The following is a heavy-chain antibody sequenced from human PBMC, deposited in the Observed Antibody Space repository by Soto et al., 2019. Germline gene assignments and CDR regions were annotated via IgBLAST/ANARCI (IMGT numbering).Heavy chain of an antibody. CDR3: TTSPGLYQSATRLYYMDV. CDR1: GVTFSNAW. J-gene: IGHJ6*03. D-gene: IGHD2-2*01. Sequence: GGSLRLSCAASGVTFSNAWMSWVRQAPGKGLEWVGRIKSKTDGGTTDYAAPVKGRFTISRDDSKNTLYLQMNSLKTEDTAVYYCTTSPGLYQSATRLYYMDVWGKGTTVTVSS. CDR2: IKSKTDGGTT. V-gene: IGHV3-15*01.